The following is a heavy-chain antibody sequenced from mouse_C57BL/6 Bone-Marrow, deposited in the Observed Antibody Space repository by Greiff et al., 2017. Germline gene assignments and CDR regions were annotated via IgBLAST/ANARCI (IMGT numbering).Heavy chain of an antibody. CDR3: ARGNYVGFAY. D-gene: IGHD2-1*01. Sequence: QVQLQQPGAELVKPGASVKLSCKASGYTFTSYWMHWVKQRPGQGLEWIGMIHPNSGSTNYNEKFKSKATLTVDKSSSPAYMQRSSPTSEDSAVYYGARGNYVGFAYWGQGTLVTVSA. V-gene: IGHV1-64*01. J-gene: IGHJ3*01. CDR1: GYTFTSYW. CDR2: IHPNSGST.